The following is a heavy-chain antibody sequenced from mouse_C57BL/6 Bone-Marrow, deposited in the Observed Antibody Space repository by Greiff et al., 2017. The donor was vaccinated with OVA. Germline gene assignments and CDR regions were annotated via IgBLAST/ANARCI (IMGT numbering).Heavy chain of an antibody. J-gene: IGHJ4*01. CDR3: ATHGAMDY. CDR1: GFTFSDYG. Sequence: DVKLVESGGGLVKPGGSLKLSCAASGFTFSDYGMHWVRQAPEKGLEWVAYISSGSSTIYYADTVKGRFTISRYNAKNTLFLQMTSLRSEDTAMYYCATHGAMDYWGQGTSVTVSS. V-gene: IGHV5-17*01. CDR2: ISSGSSTI.